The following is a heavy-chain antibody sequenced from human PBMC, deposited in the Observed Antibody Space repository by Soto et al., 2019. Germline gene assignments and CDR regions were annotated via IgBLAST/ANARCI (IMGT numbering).Heavy chain of an antibody. CDR2: IIPIFGTA. D-gene: IGHD6-13*01. V-gene: IGHV1-69*12. CDR3: ARVAAAGYYYYGMDV. Sequence: QVQLVQSGAEVKKPGSSVKVSCKASGGTFSSYAISWVRQAPGQGLEWMGGIIPIFGTANYAQKFQGRVTIXXDXSXXTAYMELSSLRSEDTAVYYCARVAAAGYYYYGMDVWGQGTTVTVSS. CDR1: GGTFSSYA. J-gene: IGHJ6*02.